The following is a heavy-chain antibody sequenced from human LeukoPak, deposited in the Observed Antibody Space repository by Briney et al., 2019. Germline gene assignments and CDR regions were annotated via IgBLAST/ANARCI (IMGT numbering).Heavy chain of an antibody. V-gene: IGHV3-15*01. CDR2: IKNKHEHQAT. CDR3: VTDANRILGARGTGY. CDR1: GFTFSSYT. J-gene: IGHJ4*02. Sequence: GGSLRLSCAASGFTFSSYTMSWVRQAPGKGLEWVGLIKNKHEHQATDYAAPVRERFIITRDDSSSTLFLQMNSLKTEDTAVYYCVTDANRILGARGTGYWGQGILVTVSS. D-gene: IGHD1-26*01.